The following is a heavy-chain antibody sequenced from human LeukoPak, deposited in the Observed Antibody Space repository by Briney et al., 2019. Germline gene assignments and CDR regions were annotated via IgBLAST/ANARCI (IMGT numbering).Heavy chain of an antibody. CDR1: GYTFIDSY. Sequence: ASVKVSCKASGYTFIDSYIHWVRQAPGQGPEWMGWINPNSGDTNTAQELQGRVTMSRDTSISTAYMELSSLRFDDTAMYYCATRGISTVMAFFYWGQGTLVTVSS. J-gene: IGHJ4*02. CDR2: INPNSGDT. V-gene: IGHV1-2*02. CDR3: ATRGISTVMAFFY. D-gene: IGHD2-8*01.